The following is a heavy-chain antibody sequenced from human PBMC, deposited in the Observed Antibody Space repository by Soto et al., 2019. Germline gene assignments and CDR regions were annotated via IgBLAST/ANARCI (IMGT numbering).Heavy chain of an antibody. CDR1: GFTFSSYW. CDR3: ARGTDCSGGSCYFFVGIKAYYFDY. V-gene: IGHV3-74*01. CDR2: INSDGSST. J-gene: IGHJ4*02. Sequence: GGSLRLSCAASGFTFSSYWMHWVRQAPGKGLVWVSRINSDGSSTSYADSVKGRFTISRDNAKNTLYLQMNSLRAEDTAVYYCARGTDCSGGSCYFFVGIKAYYFDYWGQGTLVTVSS. D-gene: IGHD2-15*01.